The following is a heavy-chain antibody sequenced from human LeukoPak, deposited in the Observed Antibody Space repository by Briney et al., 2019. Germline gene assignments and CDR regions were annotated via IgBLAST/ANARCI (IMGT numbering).Heavy chain of an antibody. Sequence: ASVKVSCKASGYTFTSYGISWVRQAPGQGLEWMGWINPNSGGTNYAQKFQARVTMTRDTSISTAYMELSRLRSDDTAVYYCARVEDYSSSWSPFDYWGQGTLVTVSS. J-gene: IGHJ4*02. D-gene: IGHD6-13*01. V-gene: IGHV1-2*02. CDR1: GYTFTSYG. CDR3: ARVEDYSSSWSPFDY. CDR2: INPNSGGT.